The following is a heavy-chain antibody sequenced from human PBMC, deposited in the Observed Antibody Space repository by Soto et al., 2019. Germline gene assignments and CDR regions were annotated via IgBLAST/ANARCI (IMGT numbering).Heavy chain of an antibody. CDR3: ARGVAPYYFDY. J-gene: IGHJ4*02. D-gene: IGHD2-15*01. V-gene: IGHV1-3*01. Sequence: ASVKVSCKASGYTFTSYAMHWVRQAPGQRLEWMGWIIAGNGNTKYSQKFQGRVTITRDTSASTAYVELSSLRSEDTAVYYCARGVAPYYFDYWGQGTLVTVSS. CDR1: GYTFTSYA. CDR2: IIAGNGNT.